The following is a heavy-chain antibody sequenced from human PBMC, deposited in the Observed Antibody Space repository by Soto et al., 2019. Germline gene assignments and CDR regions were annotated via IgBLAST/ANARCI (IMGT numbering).Heavy chain of an antibody. D-gene: IGHD3-10*01. Sequence: VQLLESGGGLVQPGGSLRLSCAASGFTFSSFAMSWVRQAPGKGLEWVSAISASGDGTYYADSVKGRFTISRDNSKNTLYLQMSRLRAEDTAVYYCAKVDGFLWFELDSWGQGTLVTVSS. V-gene: IGHV3-23*01. CDR2: ISASGDGT. J-gene: IGHJ4*02. CDR3: AKVDGFLWFELDS. CDR1: GFTFSSFA.